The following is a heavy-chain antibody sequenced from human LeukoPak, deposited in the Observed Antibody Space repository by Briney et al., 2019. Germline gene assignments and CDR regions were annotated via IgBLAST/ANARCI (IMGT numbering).Heavy chain of an antibody. V-gene: IGHV3-21*01. D-gene: IGHD1-26*01. CDR2: ISSSSSYI. CDR3: ARDPMGATRY. J-gene: IGHJ4*02. Sequence: GGSLRLSCAASGFTFSSYSMNWVRQAPGKGLGWVSSISSSSSYIYYADSVKGRFTISRDNAKNSLYLQMNSLRAEDTAVYYCARDPMGATRYWGQGTLVTVSS. CDR1: GFTFSSYS.